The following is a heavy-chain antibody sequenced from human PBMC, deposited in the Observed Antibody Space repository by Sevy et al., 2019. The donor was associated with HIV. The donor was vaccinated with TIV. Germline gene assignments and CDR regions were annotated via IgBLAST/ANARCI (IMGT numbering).Heavy chain of an antibody. CDR1: GFTFSSYA. J-gene: IGHJ4*02. Sequence: GGSLRLSCAASGFTFSSYAMSWVHQAPGKGLEWVSAISGSGGSTYYADSVKGRFTISRDNSKSTLYVQMSSLRAEDTAVYYCAKDQVLWFGESIDFWGQGTLVTVSS. V-gene: IGHV3-23*01. CDR3: AKDQVLWFGESIDF. D-gene: IGHD3-10*01. CDR2: ISGSGGST.